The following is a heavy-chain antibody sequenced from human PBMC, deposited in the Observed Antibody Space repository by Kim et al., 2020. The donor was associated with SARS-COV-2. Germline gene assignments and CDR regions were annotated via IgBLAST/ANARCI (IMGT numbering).Heavy chain of an antibody. D-gene: IGHD3-3*01. CDR2: INPNSGDT. V-gene: IGHV1-2*02. CDR3: TRDEITILGI. Sequence: ASVKVSCKASGYTFTGYYMHWVRQAPGQRLEWMGCINPNSGDTQYAQKFQGRVTMTRDTSISTAYMELSRLKSDDAAVYYCTRDEITILGIWGQGTLVTVSS. CDR1: GYTFTGYY. J-gene: IGHJ4*02.